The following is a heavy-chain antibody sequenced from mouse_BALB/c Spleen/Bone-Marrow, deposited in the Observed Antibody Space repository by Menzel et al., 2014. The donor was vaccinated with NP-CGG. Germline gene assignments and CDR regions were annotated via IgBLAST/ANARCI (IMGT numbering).Heavy chain of an antibody. CDR1: GFNIKDTY. D-gene: IGHD3-1*01. CDR2: IDPANADT. Sequence: EVQLVESGAELVKPGASVKLSCTASGFNIKDTYIHWVKQRPEQGLEWIGRIDPANADTKYGPKFQGKATITADTSSNTVYLQFISLTSEDTAIYYCVRAARTFDYWGQGTTLTVSS. V-gene: IGHV14-3*02. J-gene: IGHJ2*01. CDR3: VRAARTFDY.